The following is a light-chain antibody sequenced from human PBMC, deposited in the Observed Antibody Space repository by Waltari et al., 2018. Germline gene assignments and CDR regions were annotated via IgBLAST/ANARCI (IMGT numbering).Light chain of an antibody. J-gene: IGKJ1*01. CDR3: QQYNQWPRT. CDR2: DAS. CDR1: QSVSSN. V-gene: IGKV3-15*01. Sequence: EIMMTQSPATLSVSPGESATLSCRARQSVSSNLAWYQQIPGQAPRLLIYDASTRATAIPARFTAGGSGTEFTLSISSLQSEDFAVYYCQQYNQWPRTFGQGTKVEIK.